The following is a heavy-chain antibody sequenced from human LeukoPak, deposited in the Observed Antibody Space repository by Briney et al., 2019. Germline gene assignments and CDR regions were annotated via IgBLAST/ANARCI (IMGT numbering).Heavy chain of an antibody. CDR3: AKGSLSYCSGRCYYFDY. D-gene: IGHD2-15*01. Sequence: GGSLRLSCAASGFTFSSYAMSWVRQAPGKGLEWVSGISGSDGGTYNADSVKGRFTISRDNSENTLYLQMNSLRAEDAAVYYCAKGSLSYCSGRCYYFDYWGQGTLVTVSS. V-gene: IGHV3-23*01. CDR2: ISGSDGGT. J-gene: IGHJ4*02. CDR1: GFTFSSYA.